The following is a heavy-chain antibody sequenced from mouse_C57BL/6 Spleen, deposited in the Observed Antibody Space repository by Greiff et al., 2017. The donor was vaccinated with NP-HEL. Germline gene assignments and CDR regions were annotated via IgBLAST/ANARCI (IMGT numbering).Heavy chain of an antibody. Sequence: EVMLVESGGGLVKPGGSLKLSCAASGFTFSDYGMHWVRQAPEKGLEWVAYISSGSSTIYYADTVKGRFTISRDNAKNNLFRQMTSLRSEDTAMYYCARYSSGYNMDYWGQGTSVTVSS. CDR3: ARYSSGYNMDY. J-gene: IGHJ4*01. CDR2: ISSGSSTI. D-gene: IGHD3-2*02. V-gene: IGHV5-17*01. CDR1: GFTFSDYG.